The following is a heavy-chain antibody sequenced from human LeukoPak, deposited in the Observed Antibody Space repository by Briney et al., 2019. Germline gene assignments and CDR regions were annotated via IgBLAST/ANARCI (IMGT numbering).Heavy chain of an antibody. J-gene: IGHJ4*02. Sequence: PSETLSLTCTASNGSISSRSYYWGWIRQPPGKGLEWIGSIYYSGSTYYNPSLKSRVTISVDTSKNQFSLKLSSVTAADTAVYYCARGSITDDFWSGYYTPPYFDYWGQGTLVTVSS. CDR1: NGSISSRSYY. D-gene: IGHD3-3*01. CDR3: ARGSITDDFWSGYYTPPYFDY. CDR2: IYYSGST. V-gene: IGHV4-39*07.